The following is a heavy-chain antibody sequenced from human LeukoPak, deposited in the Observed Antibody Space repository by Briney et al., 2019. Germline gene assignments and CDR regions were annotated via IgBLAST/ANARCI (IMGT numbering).Heavy chain of an antibody. Sequence: SETLSLTCAVYGGSFSGYYWSWIRQPPGKGLEWIGEINHSGSTNYNPSLKSRVTISVDTSKNQFSLKLSSVTAADTAVYYCARHEYGGYYFDYWGQGTLVTVSS. CDR3: ARHEYGGYYFDY. CDR1: GGSFSGYY. CDR2: INHSGST. J-gene: IGHJ4*02. D-gene: IGHD4-17*01. V-gene: IGHV4-34*01.